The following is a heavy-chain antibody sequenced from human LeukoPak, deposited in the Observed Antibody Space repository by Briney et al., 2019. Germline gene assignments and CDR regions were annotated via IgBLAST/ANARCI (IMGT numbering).Heavy chain of an antibody. J-gene: IGHJ5*02. Sequence: GASLQISCKGSGYSFTSYWIGWVRQLPGKGLEWMGIIYPGDSDTRYSPSFQGQVTISADKSISTAYLQWSSLKATDTAMYYCARRNYGDYGEDWFDPWGQGTLVTVSS. CDR2: IYPGDSDT. CDR3: ARRNYGDYGEDWFDP. CDR1: GYSFTSYW. V-gene: IGHV5-51*01. D-gene: IGHD4-17*01.